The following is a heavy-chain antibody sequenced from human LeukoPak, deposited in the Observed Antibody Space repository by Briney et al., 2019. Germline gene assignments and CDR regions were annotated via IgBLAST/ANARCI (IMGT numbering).Heavy chain of an antibody. J-gene: IGHJ4*02. CDR3: AKGHDYELDY. CDR1: GFTFSSYS. D-gene: IGHD3-22*01. Sequence: GGSLRLSCAASGFTFSSYSMHWVRQAPGKGLEWVAFIRYDGSEKYYADSVKGRFSFSRDNSKNTLYLQMSSLRAEDTAVYYCAKGHDYELDYWGQGTLVTVSS. V-gene: IGHV3-30*02. CDR2: IRYDGSEK.